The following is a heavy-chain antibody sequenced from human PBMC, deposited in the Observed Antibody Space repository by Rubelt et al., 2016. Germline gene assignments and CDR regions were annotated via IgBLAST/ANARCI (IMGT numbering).Heavy chain of an antibody. J-gene: IGHJ4*02. CDR2: INQDGSEK. Sequence: WVANINQDGSEKYYVDSVKGRFTISRANAKNSLYLQMNSLSAEDTAVYYCARTVGARPFDYWGQGTLVTVSS. D-gene: IGHD1-26*01. V-gene: IGHV3-7*01. CDR3: ARTVGARPFDY.